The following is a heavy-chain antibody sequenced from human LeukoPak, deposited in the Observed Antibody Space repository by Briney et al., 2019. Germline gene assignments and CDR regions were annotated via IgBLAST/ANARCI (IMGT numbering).Heavy chain of an antibody. D-gene: IGHD3-22*01. CDR2: ISSSGSTI. V-gene: IGHV3-48*03. J-gene: IGHJ4*02. CDR1: GFTFSSYA. CDR3: ARGGYYYDSSGYLEGAFDY. Sequence: GGSLRLSCAASGFTFSSYAMSWVRQAPGKGLEWVSYISSSGSTIYYADSVKGRFTISRDNAKNSLYLQMNCLRAEDTAVYYCARGGYYYDSSGYLEGAFDYWGQGTLVTVSS.